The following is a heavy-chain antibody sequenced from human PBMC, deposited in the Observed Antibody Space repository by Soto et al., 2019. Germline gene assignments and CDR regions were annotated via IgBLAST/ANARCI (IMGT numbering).Heavy chain of an antibody. Sequence: ASVKVSCKASGYTFTSYYMHWVRQAPGQGLEWMGIINPSGGSTSYAQKFQGRVTMTRDTSTSTVYMELSSLRSEDTAVYYCARMVVYADYYYYYCMDVWGQGTTVTVSS. D-gene: IGHD2-8*02. CDR3: ARMVVYADYYYYYCMDV. J-gene: IGHJ6*02. V-gene: IGHV1-46*01. CDR1: GYTFTSYY. CDR2: INPSGGST.